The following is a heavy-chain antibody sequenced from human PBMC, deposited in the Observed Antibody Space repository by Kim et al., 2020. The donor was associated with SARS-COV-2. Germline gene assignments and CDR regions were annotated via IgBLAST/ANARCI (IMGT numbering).Heavy chain of an antibody. CDR1: GFTFSSYA. Sequence: GGSLRLSCAASGFTFSSYAMHWVRQAPGKGLEWVAVISYDGSNKYYADSVKGRFTISRDNSKNTLYLQMNSLRAEDTAVYYCARDLEHYDSSGYFRYWGQGTLVTVSS. J-gene: IGHJ4*02. CDR3: ARDLEHYDSSGYFRY. D-gene: IGHD3-22*01. CDR2: ISYDGSNK. V-gene: IGHV3-30-3*01.